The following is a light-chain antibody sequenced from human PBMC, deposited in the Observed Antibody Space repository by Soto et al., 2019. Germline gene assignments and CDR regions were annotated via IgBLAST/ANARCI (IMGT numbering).Light chain of an antibody. V-gene: IGKV1-39*01. Sequence: DIQMTQSPSTLSASVGDRVSITCRASQSINTRLNWYQQKPGKARNLLIYAASTLHVGVPSRFSGSGSGTDFTLTISSLQSEDFATYYCQQSYNHPVTFGQGTRLDIK. CDR3: QQSYNHPVT. J-gene: IGKJ5*01. CDR2: AAS. CDR1: QSINTR.